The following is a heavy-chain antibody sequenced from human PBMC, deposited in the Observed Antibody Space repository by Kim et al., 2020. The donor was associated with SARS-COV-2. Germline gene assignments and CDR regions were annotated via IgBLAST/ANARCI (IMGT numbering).Heavy chain of an antibody. D-gene: IGHD3-22*01. CDR3: ARPVDTSGYSYWYFDL. CDR2: IYHSGST. V-gene: IGHV4-38-2*02. CDR1: GYSISSGYY. Sequence: SETLSLTCTVSGYSISSGYYWGWIRQPPGKGLEWIGSIYHSGSTYYNPSLKSRVTISVDTSKNQFSLKLSSVTAADTAVYYCARPVDTSGYSYWYFDLWGRGTLLTVSS. J-gene: IGHJ2*01.